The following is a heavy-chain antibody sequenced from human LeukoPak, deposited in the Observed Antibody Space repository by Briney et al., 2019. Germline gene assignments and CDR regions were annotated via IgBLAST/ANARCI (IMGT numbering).Heavy chain of an antibody. D-gene: IGHD2-2*01. Sequence: GGSLRLSRAASGFTFSSYAMSWVRQAPGKGLEWVSAISGSGGSTYYADSVKGRFTISRDNSKNTLYLQMNSLRAGDTAVYYCAGGPAAYNWFDPWGQGTLVTVSS. J-gene: IGHJ5*02. CDR2: ISGSGGST. CDR3: AGGPAAYNWFDP. CDR1: GFTFSSYA. V-gene: IGHV3-23*01.